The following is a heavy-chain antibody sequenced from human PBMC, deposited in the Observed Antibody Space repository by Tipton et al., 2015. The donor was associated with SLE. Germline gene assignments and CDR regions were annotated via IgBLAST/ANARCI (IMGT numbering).Heavy chain of an antibody. CDR1: GGSISSQF. CDR2: IYYTGST. V-gene: IGHV4-59*11. J-gene: IGHJ2*01. D-gene: IGHD4-17*01. CDR3: ARDNGDYVAFDL. Sequence: TLSLTCTVSGGSISSQFWSWIRQPPGKGLEWIGYIYYTGSTNYNPSLKSRVTISVDTSKNQFSLNLSSVTAADTAVYYCARDNGDYVAFDLWGRGTLVTVSS.